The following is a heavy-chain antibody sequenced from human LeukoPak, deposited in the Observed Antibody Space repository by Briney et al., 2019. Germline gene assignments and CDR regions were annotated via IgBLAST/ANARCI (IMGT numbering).Heavy chain of an antibody. CDR3: ARGFTSGSSNLDF. Sequence: GSLRLSCAASGFTFSSYWMHWVRQAPGKGLVWVSRINSDGSSTSYADSVKGRFTISRDNAKNSLYLQMNSLRAEDTAVYYCARGFTSGSSNLDFWGQGTLVTVSS. V-gene: IGHV3-74*01. CDR1: GFTFSSYW. CDR2: INSDGSST. J-gene: IGHJ4*02. D-gene: IGHD1-26*01.